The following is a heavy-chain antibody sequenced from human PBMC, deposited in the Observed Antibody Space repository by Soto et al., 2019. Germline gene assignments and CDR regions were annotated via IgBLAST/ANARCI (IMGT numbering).Heavy chain of an antibody. D-gene: IGHD1-26*01. CDR2: IMPILVTI. Sequence: QVQLVQSGAEVKTPGSSVRVSCKTAGRTFLIAAIAGVRQAPGQGLEWMGGIMPILVTIHIAQNFQARVNFTADRSTRTAYMDLSSLRAEDTATYFCARGQEWEQPSNHYYVDYLGQGRQVIVSS. J-gene: IGHJ4*02. CDR1: GRTFLIAA. V-gene: IGHV1-69*06. CDR3: ARGQEWEQPSNHYYVDY.